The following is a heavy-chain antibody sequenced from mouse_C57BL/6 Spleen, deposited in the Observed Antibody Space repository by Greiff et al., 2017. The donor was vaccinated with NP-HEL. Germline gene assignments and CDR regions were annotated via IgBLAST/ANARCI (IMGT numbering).Heavy chain of an antibody. V-gene: IGHV1-69*01. CDR1: GYTFTSYW. J-gene: IGHJ2*01. D-gene: IGHD2-2*01. CDR3: ARGYDGRLDY. CDR2: IDPSDSYT. Sequence: QVQLQQPGAELVMPGASVKLSCKASGYTFTSYWMHWVKQRPGQGLEWIGEIDPSDSYTNYNQKFKGKSTLTVDKSSSTAYMQLSSVTSEDSAVYYCARGYDGRLDYWGQGTTLTVSS.